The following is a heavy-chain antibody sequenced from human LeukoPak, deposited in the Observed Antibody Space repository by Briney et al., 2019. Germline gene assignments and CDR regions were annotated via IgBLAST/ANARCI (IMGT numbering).Heavy chain of an antibody. Sequence: PGGSLRLSCAASGFTFSSYGMHWVRQAPGKGLEWVAVISYDGNNKYYADSVKGRFTISRDNSKNTLYLQMNSLRAEDTAVYYCAKGYSSGWPTDYWGQGTLVTVSS. J-gene: IGHJ4*02. CDR2: ISYDGNNK. CDR3: AKGYSSGWPTDY. V-gene: IGHV3-30*18. CDR1: GFTFSSYG. D-gene: IGHD6-19*01.